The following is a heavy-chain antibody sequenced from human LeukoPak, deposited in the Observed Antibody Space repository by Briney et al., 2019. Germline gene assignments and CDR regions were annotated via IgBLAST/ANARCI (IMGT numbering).Heavy chain of an antibody. Sequence: GGSLRLSCSASGFTFSAYARYWVRQAPGKGLEYVSGISNNGGSSFYADSVKGRFTISRDNSKNTLYLQMSSLRAEDTAVYYCVKITSVTGGDCWGQGTRLTVSS. CDR1: GFTFSAYA. V-gene: IGHV3-64D*09. CDR2: ISNNGGSS. CDR3: VKITSVTGGDC. J-gene: IGHJ4*02. D-gene: IGHD1-1*01.